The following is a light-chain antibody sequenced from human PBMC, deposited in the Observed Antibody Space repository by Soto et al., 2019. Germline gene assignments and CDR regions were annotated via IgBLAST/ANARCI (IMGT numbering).Light chain of an antibody. CDR3: SAYSNFRV. CDR1: SRDVGAYDF. CDR2: EVT. Sequence: QSVLTQPASVSGSLGQSITIPCTGTSRDVGAYDFVSWYQQYPGKAPKLVIYEVTNRPSGVSNRFSGSKSGNTASLTISGLHAEDEADYYCSAYSNFRVFGGGTKVTVL. V-gene: IGLV2-14*01. J-gene: IGLJ3*02.